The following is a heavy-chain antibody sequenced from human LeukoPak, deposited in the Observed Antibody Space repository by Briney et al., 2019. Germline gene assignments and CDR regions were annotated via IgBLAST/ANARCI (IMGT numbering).Heavy chain of an antibody. D-gene: IGHD3-22*01. Sequence: HPGGSLRLSCAASGFTFSSYGMHWVRQAPGKGLEWVAFIRYDGSNKYYADSVKGRFTISRDNSKNTLYLQMNSLRAEDTAVYYCAKDMFYGHYYDSSGPTGYWGQGTLVTVSS. CDR2: IRYDGSNK. V-gene: IGHV3-30*02. CDR3: AKDMFYGHYYDSSGPTGY. J-gene: IGHJ4*02. CDR1: GFTFSSYG.